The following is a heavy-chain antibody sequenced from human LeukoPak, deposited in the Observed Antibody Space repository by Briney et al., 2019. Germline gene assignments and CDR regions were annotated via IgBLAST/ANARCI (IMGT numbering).Heavy chain of an antibody. Sequence: GGSLRLSCAASGFTFSTYAMHWVRQAPGKGLEYGSAISSNGGSTYYASSVQGRFTISRDNSKNTLYLQMGSLRAEDMAVYYCARVKAGERGYFGYWGQGTLVTVSS. D-gene: IGHD1-1*01. J-gene: IGHJ4*02. CDR3: ARVKAGERGYFGY. V-gene: IGHV3-64*01. CDR2: ISSNGGST. CDR1: GFTFSTYA.